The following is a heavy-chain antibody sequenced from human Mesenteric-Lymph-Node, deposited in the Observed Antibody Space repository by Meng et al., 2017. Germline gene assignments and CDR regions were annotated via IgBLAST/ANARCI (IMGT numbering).Heavy chain of an antibody. CDR3: ARHDGGYGDYFDH. Sequence: QVRLQQWGDGLLKPSETLSLTCAVYGGSFSGYYCSWIRQPPGKGLEWIGEIDHSGSTNYNPSLKSRVTISVDTSKNQFSLKLSSVTATDTAVYYCARHDGGYGDYFDHWGQGTLVTVSS. CDR1: GGSFSGYY. V-gene: IGHV4-34*01. CDR2: IDHSGST. D-gene: IGHD5-12*01. J-gene: IGHJ4*02.